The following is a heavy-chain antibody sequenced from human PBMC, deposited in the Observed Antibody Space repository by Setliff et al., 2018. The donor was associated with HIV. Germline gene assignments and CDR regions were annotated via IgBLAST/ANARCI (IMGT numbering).Heavy chain of an antibody. Sequence: GGSLRLSCAASGFTFNTYAVTWVRQAPGKGLEWVSVIYSGGSTYYADSVQGRFTISRHNSKNTLYLQMNSLRPEDTAVYYCARTAGGGFLTNYYYMDVWGKGTTVTV. V-gene: IGHV3-53*04. CDR3: ARTAGGGFLTNYYYMDV. CDR1: GFTFNTYA. J-gene: IGHJ6*03. D-gene: IGHD3-3*01. CDR2: IYSGGST.